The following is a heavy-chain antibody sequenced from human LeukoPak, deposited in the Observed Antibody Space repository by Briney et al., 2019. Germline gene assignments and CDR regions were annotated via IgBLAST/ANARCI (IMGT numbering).Heavy chain of an antibody. J-gene: IGHJ4*02. CDR3: ARDSSGWLGYFDY. CDR2: INHSGST. D-gene: IGHD6-19*01. Sequence: SETLSLTCAVYGGSFSGYYWSWIRQPPGKGLEWIGEINHSGSTNYNPSLKSRVTISVDTSKNQFSLKLSSVTAADTAVYCCARDSSGWLGYFDYWGQGTLVTVSS. V-gene: IGHV4-34*01. CDR1: GGSFSGYY.